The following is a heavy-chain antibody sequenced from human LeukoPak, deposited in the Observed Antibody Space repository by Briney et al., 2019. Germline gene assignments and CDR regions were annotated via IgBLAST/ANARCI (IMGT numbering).Heavy chain of an antibody. CDR3: AKEGSGYYPFIDY. CDR2: IYHSGST. J-gene: IGHJ4*02. V-gene: IGHV4-39*07. CDR1: GGSISSSYYY. Sequence: TPSETLSLTCTVSGGSISSSYYYWGWIRQPPGKGLEWIGSIYHSGSTYYNPSLKSRVTISVDTSKNQFSLKLSSVTAADTAVYYCAKEGSGYYPFIDYWGQGTLVTVSS. D-gene: IGHD3-22*01.